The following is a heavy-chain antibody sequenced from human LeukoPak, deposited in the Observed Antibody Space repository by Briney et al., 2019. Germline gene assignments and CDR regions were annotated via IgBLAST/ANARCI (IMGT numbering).Heavy chain of an antibody. J-gene: IGHJ5*02. Sequence: PSETLSLTCAVYGGSFSGYYWSWIRQPPGKGLEWIGEINHSGSTNYNPSLKSRVTISVDTSKNQFSLKLSSVTAADTAVYYCARGTRTTYYYDSSGFSSWFDPWGQGTLVTVSS. CDR3: ARGTRTTYYYDSSGFSSWFDP. CDR1: GGSFSGYY. CDR2: INHSGST. D-gene: IGHD3-22*01. V-gene: IGHV4-34*01.